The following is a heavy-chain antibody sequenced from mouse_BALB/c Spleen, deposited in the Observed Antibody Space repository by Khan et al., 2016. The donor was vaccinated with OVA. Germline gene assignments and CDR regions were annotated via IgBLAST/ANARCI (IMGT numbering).Heavy chain of an antibody. V-gene: IGHV9-3-1*01. CDR1: GYTFTNFG. CDR3: ARPPYFSYTIAY. D-gene: IGHD2-10*01. Sequence: QIQLVQSGPELKKPGETVKISCKASGYTFTNFGMNWVKQAPGEGLEGMGWINTYTGEPTYADDFKGRFAFSLETSASTAYLQINNLKNEDTATYFCARPPYFSYTIAYWGQGTSLTVSS. J-gene: IGHJ4*01. CDR2: INTYTGEP.